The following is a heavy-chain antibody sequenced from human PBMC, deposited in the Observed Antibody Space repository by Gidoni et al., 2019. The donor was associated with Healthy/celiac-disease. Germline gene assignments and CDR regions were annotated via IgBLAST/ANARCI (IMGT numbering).Heavy chain of an antibody. CDR1: GFPFISYG. J-gene: IGHJ6*02. D-gene: IGHD2-8*02. Sequence: QVQLVESGGGVVQPGRSLRLSCAASGFPFISYGMPWVRQAPGQGLVWVAVISYDGSNKYYADAVKGRFTIARDNSKNTLYLQMNSLRAEDTAVYYCAKDRHIGYCTGGVCWDLDGMDVWGQGTTVTVSS. CDR2: ISYDGSNK. CDR3: AKDRHIGYCTGGVCWDLDGMDV. V-gene: IGHV3-30*18.